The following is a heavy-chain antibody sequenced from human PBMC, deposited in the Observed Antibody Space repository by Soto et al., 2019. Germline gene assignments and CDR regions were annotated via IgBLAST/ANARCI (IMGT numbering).Heavy chain of an antibody. D-gene: IGHD5-12*01. CDR3: ARRYSGYDDAFDI. Sequence: QVQLQESGPGLVKPSETLSLTCTVSGGSINNYYWSWIRQPPGKGLEGIGYIYYSGGTNYNPSLKSRVTTSVDTSNSQFSLKLSSVTAADTAVYYCARRYSGYDDAFDIWGQGTMVTVSS. J-gene: IGHJ3*02. CDR1: GGSINNYY. CDR2: IYYSGGT. V-gene: IGHV4-59*01.